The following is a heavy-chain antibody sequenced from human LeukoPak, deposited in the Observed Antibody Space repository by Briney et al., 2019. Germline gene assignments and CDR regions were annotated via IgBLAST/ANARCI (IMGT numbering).Heavy chain of an antibody. CDR1: GFTVSSNY. D-gene: IGHD3-3*02. CDR3: ARSRPHFIYFDY. Sequence: GGSLRLSCAASGFTVSSNYMSWVRQAPGKGLEWVSVIYSGGSTYYADSVKGRFTISRDNSKNTLCLQMNSLRAEDTAVYYCARSRPHFIYFDYWGQGTLVTVSS. V-gene: IGHV3-53*01. CDR2: IYSGGST. J-gene: IGHJ4*02.